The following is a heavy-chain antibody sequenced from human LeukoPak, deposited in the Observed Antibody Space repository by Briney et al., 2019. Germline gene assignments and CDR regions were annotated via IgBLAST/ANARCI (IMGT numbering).Heavy chain of an antibody. D-gene: IGHD6-13*01. CDR3: VRVSSSIGAPGSDALDI. J-gene: IGHJ3*02. Sequence: GGSLRLSCAASGFTFSSYSMNWVRQAPGKGLEWVSSISSSSSYIYYADSVKGRFTISRDNAKNSLYLQMNSLRAEDTAVYYCVRVSSSIGAPGSDALDIWGQGTMVTVSS. CDR1: GFTFSSYS. CDR2: ISSSSSYI. V-gene: IGHV3-21*04.